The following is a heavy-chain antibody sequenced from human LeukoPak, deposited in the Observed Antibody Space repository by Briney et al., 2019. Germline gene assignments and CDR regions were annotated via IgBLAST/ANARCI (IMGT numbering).Heavy chain of an antibody. CDR3: ARVGDHYHWYLDL. Sequence: GGSLTLSCEGSGFTVSTNYMNWVRQAPGKGLEWVSILYSGGTTYYADSVKGRFTVSRDSSKNALYLHINNLRVEDTAVYYCARVGDHYHWYLDLWGRGILVTASS. V-gene: IGHV3-53*01. CDR1: GFTVSTNY. D-gene: IGHD3-10*01. J-gene: IGHJ2*01. CDR2: LYSGGTT.